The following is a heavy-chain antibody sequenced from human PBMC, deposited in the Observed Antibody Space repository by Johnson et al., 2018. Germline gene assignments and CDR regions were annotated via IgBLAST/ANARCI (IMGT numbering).Heavy chain of an antibody. CDR2: ISGSGGST. CDR1: GFTFSSYA. J-gene: IGHJ6*03. D-gene: IGHD3-3*02. V-gene: IGHV3-23*04. Sequence: VQLVQSGGGLVQPGGSLRLSCAAYGFTFSSYAMSWVRQAPGKGLEWVSAISGSGGSTYYADSVKGRFTISRDNSKTTLYLQMNSRRAEATAVYYCARQTGQHLFYYYYMDVWVKGTTVTVSS. CDR3: ARQTGQHLFYYYYMDV.